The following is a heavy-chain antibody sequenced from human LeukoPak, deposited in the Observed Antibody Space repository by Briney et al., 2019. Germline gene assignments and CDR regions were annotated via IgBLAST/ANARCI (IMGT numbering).Heavy chain of an antibody. J-gene: IGHJ4*02. V-gene: IGHV1-2*02. D-gene: IGHD2-15*01. Sequence: ASVKVSCKASGYTFTGYYKHWVRQAPGQGLEWMGWINPNSGGTNYAQKFQGRVTMTRDTSISTAYMELSRLRSDDTAVYYCARDRRMVAATPFDYWGQGTLVTVSS. CDR2: INPNSGGT. CDR3: ARDRRMVAATPFDY. CDR1: GYTFTGYY.